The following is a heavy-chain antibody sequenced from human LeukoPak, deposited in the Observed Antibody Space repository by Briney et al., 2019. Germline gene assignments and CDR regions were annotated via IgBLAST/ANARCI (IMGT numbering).Heavy chain of an antibody. D-gene: IGHD6-19*01. Sequence: GGSLRLSCAASGFTFSSYSMNWVRQAPGKGLEWVSSISSSSSYIYYADSVKGRFTISRDNAKNSLYLQMNSLRAEDTAVYYCARAVRSGWALDYWGQGTLVTVSS. V-gene: IGHV3-21*01. CDR2: ISSSSSYI. J-gene: IGHJ4*02. CDR3: ARAVRSGWALDY. CDR1: GFTFSSYS.